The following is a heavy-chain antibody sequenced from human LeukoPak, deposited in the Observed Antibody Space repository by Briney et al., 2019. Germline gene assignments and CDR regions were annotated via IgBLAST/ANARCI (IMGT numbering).Heavy chain of an antibody. V-gene: IGHV4-59*01. CDR3: ARGSFLSRGVDY. D-gene: IGHD3-10*01. Sequence: PSETLSLTCTVSGGSISSYYWSWIRQPPGKGLEWIGYIYYSGSTNCNPSLKSRVTISVDTSKNQFSLKLSSVTAADTAVYYCARGSFLSRGVDYWGQGTLVTVSS. CDR1: GGSISSYY. CDR2: IYYSGST. J-gene: IGHJ4*02.